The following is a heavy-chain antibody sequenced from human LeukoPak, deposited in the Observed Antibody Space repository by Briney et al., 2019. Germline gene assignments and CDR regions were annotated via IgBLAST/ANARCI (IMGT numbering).Heavy chain of an antibody. J-gene: IGHJ4*02. V-gene: IGHV1-18*01. Sequence: ASVKVSCKASGYTFSTYGFSWVRQAPGQGLEWMGWISPYTGNTNYAQKFQGRVTMTTDTSTSTAYMELRSLRSDDTAIYYCARDQGGTAAGTVFDYWGQGTLVTVSS. D-gene: IGHD6-13*01. CDR1: GYTFSTYG. CDR2: ISPYTGNT. CDR3: ARDQGGTAAGTVFDY.